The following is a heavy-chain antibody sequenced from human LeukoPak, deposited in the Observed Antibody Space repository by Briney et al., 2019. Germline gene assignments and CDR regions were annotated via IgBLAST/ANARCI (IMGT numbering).Heavy chain of an antibody. CDR1: AFALSTYG. Sequence: GGSLRLSCAASAFALSTYGMHWVRQAPGKGLEWVAFTRYDGSHSEYEDSVKGRFSIARDDSKSTLYLQMNSLRAEDTGVYYCARDNSYGFMGCMDYWGQGTRVTVSS. D-gene: IGHD5-18*01. V-gene: IGHV3-30*02. CDR2: TRYDGSHS. J-gene: IGHJ4*02. CDR3: ARDNSYGFMGCMDY.